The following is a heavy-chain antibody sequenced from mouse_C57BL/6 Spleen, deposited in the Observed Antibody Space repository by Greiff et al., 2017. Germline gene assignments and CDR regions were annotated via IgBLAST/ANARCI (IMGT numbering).Heavy chain of an antibody. CDR3: AKGYGRDSYAMDY. CDR1: GYTFTSYW. CDR2: IDPSDSET. V-gene: IGHV1-52*01. J-gene: IGHJ4*01. Sequence: VQLQQPGAELVRPGSSVKLSCKASGYTFTSYWMHWVKQRPIQGLEWIGNIDPSDSETHYNQKFKDKDTLTVDKSSSTAYMQLSSLTSEDSAVYYCAKGYGRDSYAMDYWGQGTSVTVSS. D-gene: IGHD2-10*02.